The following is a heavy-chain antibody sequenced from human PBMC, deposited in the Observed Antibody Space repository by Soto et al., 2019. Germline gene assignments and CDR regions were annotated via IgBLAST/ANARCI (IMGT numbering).Heavy chain of an antibody. Sequence: GGSLRLSCAASGFTFSSYDMNWVRQAPGTGPEWLSYISRSGGSISYADSVKGRFTISRDNAKNSLYLQMNSLRAEDTAVYYCAREVTADAFDIWGQGTMVT. V-gene: IGHV3-48*03. D-gene: IGHD2-21*02. CDR2: ISRSGGSI. CDR3: AREVTADAFDI. J-gene: IGHJ3*02. CDR1: GFTFSSYD.